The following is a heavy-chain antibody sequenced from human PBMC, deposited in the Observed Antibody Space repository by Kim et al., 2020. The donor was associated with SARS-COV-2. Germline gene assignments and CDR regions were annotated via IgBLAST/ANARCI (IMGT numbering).Heavy chain of an antibody. J-gene: IGHJ4*02. CDR3: AKDEGSCWYGGYYFDY. Sequence: GGSLRLSCAASGFTFSSYGMHWVRQAPGKGLEWVAVISYDGSNKYYADSVKGRFTISRDNSQNTLYLQMNSLRADDTAVYYCAKDEGSCWYGGYYFDYWGQGTRVTGSS. D-gene: IGHD6-19*01. CDR1: GFTFSSYG. V-gene: IGHV3-30*18. CDR2: ISYDGSNK.